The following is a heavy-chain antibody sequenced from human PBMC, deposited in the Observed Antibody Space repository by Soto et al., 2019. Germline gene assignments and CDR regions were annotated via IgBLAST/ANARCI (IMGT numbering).Heavy chain of an antibody. D-gene: IGHD4-4*01. CDR3: ARDRYPNYPPDAFDI. CDR1: GFTLSSNG. CDR2: IWYDGSDK. Sequence: GGSLRLSCAASGFTLSSNGMHSVRQAPAKGLEWVAFIWYDGSDKYYADSVKGRFTISRDNSKNTLYLQMNSLRAEDTAAYYCARDRYPNYPPDAFDIWGQGTLVTVSS. J-gene: IGHJ3*02. V-gene: IGHV3-33*01.